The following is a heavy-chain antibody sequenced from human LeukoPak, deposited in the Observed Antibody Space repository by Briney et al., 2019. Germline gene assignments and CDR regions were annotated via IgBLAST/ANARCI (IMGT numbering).Heavy chain of an antibody. CDR1: GYTFTTYG. D-gene: IGHD6-13*01. CDR3: ARDLRGQQLGGDY. Sequence: GASVKVSCKASGYTFTTYGVNWVRQALGQGLEWMGWINTNTGNPTYGQGFTGRFAFSLDTSVSTAYLRISSLRAEDSAVYYCARDLRGQQLGGDYWGQGTLVTVSS. J-gene: IGHJ4*02. CDR2: INTNTGNP. V-gene: IGHV7-4-1*02.